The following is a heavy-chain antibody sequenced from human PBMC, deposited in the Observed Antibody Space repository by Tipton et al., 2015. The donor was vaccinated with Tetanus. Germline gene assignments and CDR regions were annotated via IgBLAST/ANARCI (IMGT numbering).Heavy chain of an antibody. J-gene: IGHJ4*02. CDR1: GGSISSGGYY. D-gene: IGHD1-26*01. CDR3: ARRGGGSTFDH. V-gene: IGHV4-31*03. CDR2: IYYTGNT. Sequence: GLVKPSQTLSLTCSVSGGSISSGGYYWSWIRQHPGKGLEWLGYIYYTGNTYYNPSLKSRLTISLDTSKNQFSLRLSSLKAAATAVYFCARRGGGSTFDHWGQGTLVTVSS.